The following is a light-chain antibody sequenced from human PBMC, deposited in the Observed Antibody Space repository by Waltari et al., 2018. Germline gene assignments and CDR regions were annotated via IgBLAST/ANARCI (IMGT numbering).Light chain of an antibody. CDR3: MQGTLRT. CDR2: KVS. Sequence: DVVLTQSPLSLPVTLGQPASISCKSSQSLVYSDGNTYLSWFQQSPGQSPRRLIYKVSNRDSGVPDRLSGSGSGTDFTLKISRVEAEDVGVYYCMQGTLRTFGQGTKVEIK. V-gene: IGKV2-30*01. J-gene: IGKJ1*01. CDR1: QSLVYSDGNTY.